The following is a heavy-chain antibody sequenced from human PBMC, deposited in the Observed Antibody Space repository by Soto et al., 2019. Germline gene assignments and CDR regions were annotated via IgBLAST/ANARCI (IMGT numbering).Heavy chain of an antibody. V-gene: IGHV4-39*07. CDR2: IYYSGST. CDR3: ARVSDSSGYYPDYFDY. D-gene: IGHD3-22*01. CDR1: GGSISSSSYY. Sequence: LSLTCTVSGGSISSSSYYWGWIRQPPGKGLEWIGSIYYSGSTYYNPSLKSRVTISVDTSKNQFSLKLSSVTAADTAVYYCARVSDSSGYYPDYFDYWGQGTLVTVSS. J-gene: IGHJ4*02.